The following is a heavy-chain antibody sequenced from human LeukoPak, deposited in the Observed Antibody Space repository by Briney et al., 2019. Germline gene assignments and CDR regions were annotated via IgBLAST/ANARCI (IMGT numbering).Heavy chain of an antibody. V-gene: IGHV1-18*01. Sequence: ASVKVSCKASGYTFISSDINWVRQAPGQGLEWMGWISSYNGVKNYAQKLQGRVTMTTDTSTSTAYMELRSLRSDDTAVYYCARVPGHGDLEGGYWGQGTLVTVSS. J-gene: IGHJ4*02. CDR3: ARVPGHGDLEGGY. D-gene: IGHD4-17*01. CDR1: GYTFISSD. CDR2: ISSYNGVK.